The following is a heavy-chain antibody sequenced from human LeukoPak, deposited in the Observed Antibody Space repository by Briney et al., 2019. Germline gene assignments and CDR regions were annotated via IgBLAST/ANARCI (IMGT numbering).Heavy chain of an antibody. CDR1: GFTFSSYG. Sequence: PGRSLRLSCAASGFTFSSYGMHWVRQAPGKGLEWVAVISYDGSNKYYADSVKGRFTISRDNSKNTLYLQMNSLRAEDTAVYYCASLSTIVVVVAATPNYFDYWGQGTLVTVSS. J-gene: IGHJ4*02. D-gene: IGHD2-15*01. V-gene: IGHV3-30*03. CDR3: ASLSTIVVVVAATPNYFDY. CDR2: ISYDGSNK.